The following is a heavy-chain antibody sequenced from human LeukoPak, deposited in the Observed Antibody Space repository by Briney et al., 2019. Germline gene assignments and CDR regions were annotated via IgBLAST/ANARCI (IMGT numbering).Heavy chain of an antibody. CDR1: GFSFSDYW. CDR3: ARALGASLDY. CDR2: ITSDGSGA. Sequence: PGGSLRLSCAASGFSFSDYWMQWVRQAPGKGLVWISRITSDGSGANYADSVKGRFTISRDNAKNTLYLQMNSLRAEDTAVYYCARALGASLDYWGQGTLVTVSS. V-gene: IGHV3-74*01. D-gene: IGHD1-26*01. J-gene: IGHJ4*02.